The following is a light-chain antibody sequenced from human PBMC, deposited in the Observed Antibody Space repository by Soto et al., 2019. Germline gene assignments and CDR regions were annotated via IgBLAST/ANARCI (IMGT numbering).Light chain of an antibody. CDR3: QQSYSTPRT. CDR1: QSISSY. V-gene: IGKV1-39*01. Sequence: DIQMTQSPSSLSASVGDRVTITCRASQSISSYLNWYQQKPGKAPKLLIYAASSLQGGVPSRFSGSGSGTDFTLTISILQPEDFATYDCQQSYSTPRTFGQGTKLEIK. J-gene: IGKJ2*01. CDR2: AAS.